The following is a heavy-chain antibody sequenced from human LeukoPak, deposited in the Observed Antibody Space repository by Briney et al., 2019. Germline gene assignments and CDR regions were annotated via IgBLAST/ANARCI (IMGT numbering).Heavy chain of an antibody. Sequence: PGGSLRLSCVASGVTFSSRAFHWVRQAPGKGLQWVALITRDGRNDLYADSVKGRFTISRDNSKKTVILEMNRLTPKDTAVYFCARGGFFDYFVDYWGQGTLVTVSS. D-gene: IGHD3-9*01. J-gene: IGHJ4*02. CDR1: GVTFSSRA. CDR2: ITRDGRND. V-gene: IGHV3-30*03. CDR3: ARGGFFDYFVDY.